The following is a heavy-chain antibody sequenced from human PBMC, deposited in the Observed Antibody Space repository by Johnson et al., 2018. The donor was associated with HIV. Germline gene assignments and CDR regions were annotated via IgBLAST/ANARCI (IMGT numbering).Heavy chain of an antibody. CDR3: ARAPSPQEMAGTADAFDL. Sequence: QVLLVESGGGVVQPGRSLRLSCAASGFTFSSYAMHWVRQAPGKGLDWVTVISYDGSNKYYADSVKGRFTISRDNSKNSLYLQMNSLRAEDTAVYYCARAPSPQEMAGTADAFDLWGQGTMGT. J-gene: IGHJ3*01. V-gene: IGHV3-30*04. CDR1: GFTFSSYA. CDR2: ISYDGSNK. D-gene: IGHD6-19*01.